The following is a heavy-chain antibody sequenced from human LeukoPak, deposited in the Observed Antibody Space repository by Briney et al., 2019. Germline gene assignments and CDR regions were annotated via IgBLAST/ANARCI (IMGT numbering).Heavy chain of an antibody. D-gene: IGHD6-6*01. CDR2: IWYDGSKK. J-gene: IGHJ4*02. V-gene: IGHV3-33*01. Sequence: GGSLRLSCAASGFTFSDYGIHWVRQAPGQGLEWVALIWYDGSKKYYADSVKGRFTISRDNAKNTLYLQLNSLRADDTAVYYCARAHSSSSTFDLWGQGTLVTVSS. CDR3: ARAHSSSSTFDL. CDR1: GFTFSDYG.